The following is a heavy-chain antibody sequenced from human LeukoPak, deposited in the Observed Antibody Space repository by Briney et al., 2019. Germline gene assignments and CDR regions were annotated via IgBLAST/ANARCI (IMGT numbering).Heavy chain of an antibody. D-gene: IGHD2-2*01. CDR3: AREVVPAAFKGLDP. Sequence: ASVTVSFKASGYTFTVYYMHWVRQAPGQGLEWVGWINPNSGGTDYAQKFQGRVTMTRDTSISTAYMELSRLRSDDTAVYYCAREVVPAAFKGLDPWGQGTLVTVSS. V-gene: IGHV1-2*02. J-gene: IGHJ5*02. CDR2: INPNSGGT. CDR1: GYTFTVYY.